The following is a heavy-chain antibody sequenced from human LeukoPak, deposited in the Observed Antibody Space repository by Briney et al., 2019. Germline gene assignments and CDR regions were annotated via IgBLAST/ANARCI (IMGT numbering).Heavy chain of an antibody. CDR3: ARDQPHRFWVDAFDI. CDR2: IWYDGSNK. D-gene: IGHD3-3*01. Sequence: GGSLRLSCAASGFTFSSYGMHWVRQAPGKGLEWVAVIWYDGSNKYYADSVKGRFTISRDNSKNTLYLQMNSLRAEDTAVYYCARDQPHRFWVDAFDIWGQGTMVTVSS. CDR1: GFTFSSYG. J-gene: IGHJ3*02. V-gene: IGHV3-33*01.